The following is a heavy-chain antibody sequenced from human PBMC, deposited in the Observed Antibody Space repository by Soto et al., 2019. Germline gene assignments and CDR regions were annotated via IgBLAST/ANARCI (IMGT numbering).Heavy chain of an antibody. D-gene: IGHD6-6*01. CDR1: GFIISGHD. CDR2: IAIAGDT. J-gene: IGHJ4*02. CDR3: ARARHLAGITNTWFDY. V-gene: IGHV3-13*04. Sequence: EVQLVESGGALVQPGGSLRLSCAASGFIISGHDLHWVRQVPGKGLQWVSGIAIAGDTYYSGSVRGRFTISRENAKSSLYLQMNSLRAEDTAVYYCARARHLAGITNTWFDYWGRGTLVSVSS.